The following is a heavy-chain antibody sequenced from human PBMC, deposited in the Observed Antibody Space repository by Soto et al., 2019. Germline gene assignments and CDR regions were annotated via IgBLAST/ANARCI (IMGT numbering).Heavy chain of an antibody. CDR2: INPSGGST. CDR3: ARAVAVPADFDY. J-gene: IGHJ4*02. Sequence: GPVKVSCKASGYTFTSYYMHWVRQAPGQGLEWMGIINPSGGSTSYAQKFQGRVTMTRDTSTSTVYMELSSLRSEDTAVYYCARAVAVPADFDYWGQGTLVTVSS. V-gene: IGHV1-46*01. D-gene: IGHD6-19*01. CDR1: GYTFTSYY.